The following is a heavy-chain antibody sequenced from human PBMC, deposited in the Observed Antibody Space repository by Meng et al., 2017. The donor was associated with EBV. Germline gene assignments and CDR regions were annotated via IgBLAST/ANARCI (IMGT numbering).Heavy chain of an antibody. CDR3: ASESGRGFTPDY. Sequence: QVKLEQSGGGVKKPGSPGKVSCRTSGGTLRSDAVSWVRQAPGQGLEWMGGLIPMSGAPHYAQKFQDRVTIIADESTSTHSMELNNLRFEDTAMYYCASESGRGFTPDYWGQGTLVTVSS. J-gene: IGHJ4*02. V-gene: IGHV1-69*12. CDR2: LIPMSGAP. D-gene: IGHD3-10*01. CDR1: GGTLRSDA.